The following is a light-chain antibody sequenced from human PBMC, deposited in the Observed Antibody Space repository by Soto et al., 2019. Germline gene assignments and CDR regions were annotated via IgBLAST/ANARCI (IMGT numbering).Light chain of an antibody. CDR1: QSVSNSS. CDR2: AAS. J-gene: IGKJ2*01. Sequence: EIVLTQSPGTLSLSPGERATFSCRASQSVSNSSLAWYHQKPGQAPRLLLFAASRSETGIPDTFSGSGSGTDLTLTISRLEPEEFAVYYWQLYGNSPRYTFGQGTRMEIK. V-gene: IGKV3-20*01. CDR3: QLYGNSPRYT.